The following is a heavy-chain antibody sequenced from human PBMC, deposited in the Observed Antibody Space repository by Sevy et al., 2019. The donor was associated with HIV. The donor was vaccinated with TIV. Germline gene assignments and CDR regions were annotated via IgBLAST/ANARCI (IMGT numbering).Heavy chain of an antibody. J-gene: IGHJ4*02. CDR1: GFSFSNYA. CDR2: ISYDGSNK. D-gene: IGHD5-18*01. V-gene: IGHV3-30*04. Sequence: GGSLRLSCAASGFSFSNYAMHWVRQAPGKGLEWVALISYDGSNKYYADSVKGRFTISRDNSKNTLYLQMNSLRTEDTAVYYCARRGGTAMTRDYFDYRGQGTLVTVSS. CDR3: ARRGGTAMTRDYFDY.